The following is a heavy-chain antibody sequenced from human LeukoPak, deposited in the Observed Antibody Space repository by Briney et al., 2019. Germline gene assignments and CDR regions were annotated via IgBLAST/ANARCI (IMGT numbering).Heavy chain of an antibody. CDR2: IIPILGIA. D-gene: IGHD6-13*01. CDR1: GGTFSSYA. Sequence: SVKVSCKASGGTFSSYAISWVRQAPGQGLEWMGRIIPILGIANYAQKFQGRVTITADKSTSTAYMELSSLRSEDTAVYYCARDTSNIAAAGRGFDYWGQGTLVTVSS. J-gene: IGHJ4*02. CDR3: ARDTSNIAAAGRGFDY. V-gene: IGHV1-69*04.